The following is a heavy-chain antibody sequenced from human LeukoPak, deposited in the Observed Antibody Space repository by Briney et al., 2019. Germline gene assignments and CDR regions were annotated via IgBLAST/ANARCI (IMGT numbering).Heavy chain of an antibody. CDR1: GFTFSTYA. D-gene: IGHD3-22*01. CDR3: AKGGTMIVVVMFDY. J-gene: IGHJ4*02. Sequence: PGGSLRLSCVASGFTFSTYAMHWVRQAPGKGLEWVSSFSGSGGGGGDTYYADSVKGRFTVSRDNSKNTLYLQMNSLRAEDTAVYYCAKGGTMIVVVMFDYWGQGTLVTVSS. CDR2: FSGSGGGGGDT. V-gene: IGHV3-23*01.